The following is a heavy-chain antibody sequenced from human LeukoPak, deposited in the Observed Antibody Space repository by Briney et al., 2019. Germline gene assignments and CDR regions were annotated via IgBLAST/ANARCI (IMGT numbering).Heavy chain of an antibody. CDR3: ARYIAAAGTRYWYFDL. V-gene: IGHV1-2*02. CDR1: GYTFTGYY. D-gene: IGHD6-13*01. CDR2: INPNSGGT. Sequence: GASVKVSCKASGYTFTGYYMHWVRRAPRQGLEWMGWINPNSGGTNYAQKFQGRVTMTRDTSISTAYMELSRLRSDDTAVYYCARYIAAAGTRYWYFDLWGRGTLVTVSS. J-gene: IGHJ2*01.